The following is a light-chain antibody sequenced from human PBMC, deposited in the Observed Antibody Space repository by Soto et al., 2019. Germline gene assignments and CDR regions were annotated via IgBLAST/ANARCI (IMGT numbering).Light chain of an antibody. CDR3: AAWDDSLNVVV. J-gene: IGLJ2*01. V-gene: IGLV1-44*01. CDR1: SSNIGTRS. Sequence: QSVLTQPPSASGTPGQRVTISCSGSSSNIGTRSVNWYQQVPGTAPKLVIYGNNQRPSGVPDRFSGSKYGTSASLAISGLQSEDEADYYCAAWDDSLNVVVFGGRTKLTVL. CDR2: GNN.